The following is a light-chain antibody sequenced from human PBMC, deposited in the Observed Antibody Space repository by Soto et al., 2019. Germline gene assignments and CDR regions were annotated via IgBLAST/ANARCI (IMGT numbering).Light chain of an antibody. CDR3: SSYTSSNTYV. J-gene: IGLJ1*01. V-gene: IGLV2-14*03. Sequence: QSALTQPASGSGSPGQSITISCTGTSSDVGAYKYVSWCQHHPGKVPQLMIYDVSNRPSGVSDRFSGSKSGNTASLTISGLQAEDEADYYCSSYTSSNTYVFGTGTKVTVL. CDR1: SSDVGAYKY. CDR2: DVS.